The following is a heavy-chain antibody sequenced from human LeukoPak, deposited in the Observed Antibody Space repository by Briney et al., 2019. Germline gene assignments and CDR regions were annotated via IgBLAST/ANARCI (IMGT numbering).Heavy chain of an antibody. D-gene: IGHD2-2*01. CDR3: ASLEEVVPAARWFDP. CDR1: GGSFSGYY. J-gene: IGHJ5*02. CDR2: INHSGST. V-gene: IGHV4-34*01. Sequence: SETLSLTCAVYGGSFSGYYWSWIRQPPGKGLEWIGEINHSGSTNYNPSLKSRVTISVDTSKNQFSLKLSSVTAADTAVYYCASLEEVVPAARWFDPWGQGTLVTDSS.